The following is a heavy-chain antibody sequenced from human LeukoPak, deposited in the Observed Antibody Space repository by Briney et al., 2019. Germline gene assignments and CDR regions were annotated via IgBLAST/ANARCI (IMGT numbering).Heavy chain of an antibody. CDR2: ISWDGGST. CDR1: GFTFDDYA. D-gene: IGHD3-22*01. Sequence: GGSLRLSCAASGFTFDDYAMHWIRQAPGKGLEWVSLISWDGGSTYYADSVKGRFTISRDNSKNSLYLQMNSLRAEDTALYYCAKDFAYDSSGYLAYWGQGTLVTVSS. CDR3: AKDFAYDSSGYLAY. V-gene: IGHV3-43D*03. J-gene: IGHJ4*02.